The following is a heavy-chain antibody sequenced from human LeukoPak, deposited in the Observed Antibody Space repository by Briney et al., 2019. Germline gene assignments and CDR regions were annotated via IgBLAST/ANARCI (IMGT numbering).Heavy chain of an antibody. D-gene: IGHD6-19*01. V-gene: IGHV4-39*01. J-gene: IGHJ4*02. CDR2: IYYSGST. Sequence: PSETLSLTCTVSGGSISSSSYYWGWIRQPPGKGLEWIGSIYYSGSTYYNPSLKSLVTISVDTSKNQFSLKLSSVTAADTAVYYCARHGGLQWLATPNPNCDYWGQGTLVTVSS. CDR1: GGSISSSSYY. CDR3: ARHGGLQWLATPNPNCDY.